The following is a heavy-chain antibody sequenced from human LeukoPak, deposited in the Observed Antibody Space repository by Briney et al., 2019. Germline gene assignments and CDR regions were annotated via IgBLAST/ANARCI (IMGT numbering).Heavy chain of an antibody. D-gene: IGHD5-12*01. Sequence: PSETLSLTCTVSGSSISGSDYYWGWIRQSPGKGLEWIGNIYYSGSTYYNPSLKSRVTMSVDTSKNQFSLKLTSVTAADTAVYYCARERRIVATTNWFDRWGQGTLVTVSS. CDR3: ARERRIVATTNWFDR. CDR2: IYYSGST. V-gene: IGHV4-39*02. J-gene: IGHJ5*02. CDR1: GSSISGSDYY.